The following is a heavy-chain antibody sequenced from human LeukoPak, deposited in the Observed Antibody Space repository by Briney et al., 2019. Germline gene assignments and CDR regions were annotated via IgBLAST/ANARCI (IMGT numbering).Heavy chain of an antibody. V-gene: IGHV4-34*01. CDR3: ARQTNSGYDWRFDS. CDR2: INHSGSA. J-gene: IGHJ4*02. D-gene: IGHD5-12*01. Sequence: SETLSLTCAVYGGSFSGYSWSWIRQPPGKGLEWIGEINHSGSANYNPSLKSRVTMSVDTSKNQFSLRLSSVTAADTAPYYCARQTNSGYDWRFDSWGQGTLVTVSS. CDR1: GGSFSGYS.